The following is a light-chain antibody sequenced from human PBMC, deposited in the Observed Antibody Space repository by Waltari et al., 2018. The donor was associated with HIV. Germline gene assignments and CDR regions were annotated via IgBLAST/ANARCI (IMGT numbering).Light chain of an antibody. J-gene: IGKJ4*01. V-gene: IGKV3-20*01. CDR2: GAS. CDR1: QSVSSNS. CDR3: HQYGNSPLT. Sequence: EIVLTQSPGTLSLSPGERATLSCRASQSVSSNSLAWYQQKPGRVPRILIYGASTRATGIPDRINGSGSGTDFTLTISRLEPEDSAMYYCHQYGNSPLTFGGGTKVETK.